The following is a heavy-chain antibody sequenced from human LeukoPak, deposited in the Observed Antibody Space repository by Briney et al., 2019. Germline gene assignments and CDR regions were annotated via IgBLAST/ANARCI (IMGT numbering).Heavy chain of an antibody. J-gene: IGHJ4*02. V-gene: IGHV3-21*01. D-gene: IGHD2-2*01. CDR3: ARDRSTSCYCFDY. CDR2: ISSSSSYI. Sequence: LEWVSSISSSSSYIYYADSVKGRFNISRDNAKNSLYLQMNSLRAEDTAVYYCARDRSTSCYCFDYWGQGTLVTVSS.